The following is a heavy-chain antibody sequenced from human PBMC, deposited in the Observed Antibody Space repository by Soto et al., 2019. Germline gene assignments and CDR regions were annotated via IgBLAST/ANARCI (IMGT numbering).Heavy chain of an antibody. CDR3: AKLGFVLMELYYFHQ. V-gene: IGHV3-23*01. CDR1: GFTFSSYA. D-gene: IGHD2-8*01. Sequence: QPGGSLRLSCTASGFTFSSYAMSWVRQAPGKELEWVSTISGNSGKTNYAESVKGRFSISRDNSENTVHLQLDSLRAEDTAVYFCAKLGFVLMELYYFHQWGHGTLVTVSS. J-gene: IGHJ4*01. CDR2: ISGNSGKT.